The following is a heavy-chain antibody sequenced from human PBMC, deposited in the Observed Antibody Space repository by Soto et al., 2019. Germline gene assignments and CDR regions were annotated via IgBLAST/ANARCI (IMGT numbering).Heavy chain of an antibody. D-gene: IGHD5-18*01. Sequence: QVQLVQSGAEVRKPGSSVKVSCKVSGDSFISYAISWVRQAPGQGLEWMGGIIPIFGRGNYAQRFQGRVAITAGESTRTDDMEVSGLGSEDTAVDYCARDRSTVVTAMLRQYHNGMDVWGQGTTVTV. CDR2: IIPIFGRG. V-gene: IGHV1-69*12. J-gene: IGHJ6*02. CDR1: GDSFISYA. CDR3: ARDRSTVVTAMLRQYHNGMDV.